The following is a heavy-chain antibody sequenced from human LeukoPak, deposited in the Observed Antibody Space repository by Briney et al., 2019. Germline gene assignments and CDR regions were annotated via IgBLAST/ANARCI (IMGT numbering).Heavy chain of an antibody. V-gene: IGHV4-4*02. CDR2: IYHSGST. CDR1: GGSISSSNW. Sequence: PSETLSLTCAVSGGSISSSNWWSWVRQPPGKGLEWIGEIYHSGSTYYNPSLKSRVTISVDTSKNQFSLKLSSVTAADTAVYYCARGSRVYSSSWDARYNWFDPWGQGTLVTVSS. D-gene: IGHD6-13*01. J-gene: IGHJ5*02. CDR3: ARGSRVYSSSWDARYNWFDP.